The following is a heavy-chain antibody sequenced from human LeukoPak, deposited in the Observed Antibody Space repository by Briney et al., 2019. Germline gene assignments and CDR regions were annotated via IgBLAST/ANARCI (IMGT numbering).Heavy chain of an antibody. V-gene: IGHV3-7*01. J-gene: IGHJ4*02. CDR1: GFTFGSYW. Sequence: GGSLRLSCAASGFTFGSYWMNWVRQAPGKGLEWVASIRQDGGEKYYVDSVEGRFTISRDNAKNSLYLQMNSLRAEDTAMYYCATLGTVTRSRLGDYWGQGTLVTVSS. CDR3: ATLGTVTRSRLGDY. CDR2: IRQDGGEK. D-gene: IGHD4-17*01.